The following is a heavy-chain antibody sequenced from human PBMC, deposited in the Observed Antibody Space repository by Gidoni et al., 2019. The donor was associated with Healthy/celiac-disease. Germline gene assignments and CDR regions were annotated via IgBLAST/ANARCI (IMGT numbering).Heavy chain of an antibody. CDR2: ISPGDSDT. J-gene: IGHJ4*02. CDR3: ASRIGAVAGYFDY. Sequence: EVQLVQSGAEVQKPGESLKISCKGSGYSFTSYWIGWVRQMPGKGLEWMGIISPGDSDTRDSTSFQGQVTISADKSISTAYLQWSSLKASDTAMYYCASRIGAVAGYFDYWGQGTLVTVSS. D-gene: IGHD6-19*01. V-gene: IGHV5-51*01. CDR1: GYSFTSYW.